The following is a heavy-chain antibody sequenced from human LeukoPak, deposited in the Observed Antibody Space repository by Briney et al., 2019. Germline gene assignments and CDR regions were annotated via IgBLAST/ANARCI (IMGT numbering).Heavy chain of an antibody. V-gene: IGHV3-30*04. CDR1: GFTFSSYA. J-gene: IGHJ4*02. Sequence: PGGSLRLSCAASGFTFSSYAMHWVRQTPGKGLEWVTVMSYDGSITYYADSVKGRFTISRDNAKNSLYLQMNSLRAEDTAMYYCARYYYDSSGYYYKDYWGQGTLVTVSS. CDR2: MSYDGSIT. D-gene: IGHD3-22*01. CDR3: ARYYYDSSGYYYKDY.